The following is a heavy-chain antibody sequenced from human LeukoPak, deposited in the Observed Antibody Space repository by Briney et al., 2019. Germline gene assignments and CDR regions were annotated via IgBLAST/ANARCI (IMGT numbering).Heavy chain of an antibody. J-gene: IGHJ4*02. V-gene: IGHV4-61*02. D-gene: IGHD3-22*01. Sequence: RPSETLSLTCTVSGGSISSGSYYWSWIRQPAGKGLEWIGRIYTSGSNNYNPSLKSRVTISVDTSKNQFSLKLSSVTAADTAVHYCASFPYYYDSSGYYYWGQGTLVTVS. CDR2: IYTSGSN. CDR1: GGSISSGSYY. CDR3: ASFPYYYDSSGYYY.